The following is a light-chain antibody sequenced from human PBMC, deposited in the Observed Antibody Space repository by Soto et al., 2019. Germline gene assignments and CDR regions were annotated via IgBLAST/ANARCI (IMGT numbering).Light chain of an antibody. V-gene: IGLV2-14*01. CDR3: SSFTTTAILVV. CDR1: SSDVGAYNS. CDR2: EVS. Sequence: QSALTQPASVSGSPGQSITISCTGTSSDVGAYNSVSWYQQHPGKAPKLMIYEVSNRPIGVSNRFSGSKSGNTASLTISGLQVEDEADYFCSSFTTTAILVVFGGRTKLTVL. J-gene: IGLJ2*01.